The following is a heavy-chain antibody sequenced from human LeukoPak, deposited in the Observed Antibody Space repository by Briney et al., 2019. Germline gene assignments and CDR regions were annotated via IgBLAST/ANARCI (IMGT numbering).Heavy chain of an antibody. CDR1: GGTFSSYA. J-gene: IGHJ6*02. CDR3: ARDRGQRYYYYGMDV. D-gene: IGHD1-1*01. V-gene: IGHV1-69*04. CDR2: IIPILGIA. Sequence: ASVKVSCKASGGTFSSYAISWVRQAPGQGLEWMGRIIPILGIANYAQKFQGRVTITADKSTSTAYMELSSLRSEDTAVYYCARDRGQRYYYYGMDVWGQGTTVTVSS.